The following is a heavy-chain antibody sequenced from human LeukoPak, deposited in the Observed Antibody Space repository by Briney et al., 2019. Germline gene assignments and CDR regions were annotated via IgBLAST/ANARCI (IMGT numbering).Heavy chain of an antibody. CDR1: GGSISSSSYY. CDR3: ARATYDFWSGYLSPHYFDY. CDR2: IYYSGST. J-gene: IGHJ4*02. Sequence: PSETLSLACTVSGGSISSSSYYWGWIRQPPGKGLEWIGSIYYSGSTYYNPSLKSRVTISVDTSKNQFSLKLSSVTAADTAVYYCARATYDFWSGYLSPHYFDYWGQGTLVTVSS. D-gene: IGHD3-3*01. V-gene: IGHV4-39*01.